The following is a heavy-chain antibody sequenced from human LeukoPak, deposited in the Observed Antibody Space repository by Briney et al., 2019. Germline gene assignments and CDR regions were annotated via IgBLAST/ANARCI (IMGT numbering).Heavy chain of an antibody. D-gene: IGHD3-10*01. CDR2: IESKTDGGTT. J-gene: IGHJ4*02. V-gene: IGHV3-15*04. Sequence: GGSLRLSCAASGFTFSSYGMHWVRQAPGKGLEWVGRIESKTDGGTTDYAAPVKGRFTIARDDSTNTLYLQMNSLKSEDTAVYYCTTYGSGRKFDYWGQGILVTVSS. CDR1: GFTFSSYG. CDR3: TTYGSGRKFDY.